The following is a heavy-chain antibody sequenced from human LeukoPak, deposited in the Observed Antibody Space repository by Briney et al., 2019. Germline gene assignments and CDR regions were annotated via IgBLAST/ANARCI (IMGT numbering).Heavy chain of an antibody. V-gene: IGHV3-30*02. CDR3: PKESVERRLEPDWTDP. Sequence: GGSLRLSRAAFGFTFSNYVMHWVRQTPGKGLEWVASVRFDGNFTYYTDSVRGRFTISRDNSKNTLYLQMNSLRDEDTAVYYCPKESVERRLEPDWTDPWGQGTLVTVSS. D-gene: IGHD6-25*01. CDR2: VRFDGNFT. J-gene: IGHJ5*02. CDR1: GFTFSNYV.